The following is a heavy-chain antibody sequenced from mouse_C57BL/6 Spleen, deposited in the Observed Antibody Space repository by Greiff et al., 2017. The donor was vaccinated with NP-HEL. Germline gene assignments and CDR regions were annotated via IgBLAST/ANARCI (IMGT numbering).Heavy chain of an antibody. CDR3: AIQLGVITTVVAVDY. D-gene: IGHD1-1*01. J-gene: IGHJ2*01. CDR1: GYTFTSYW. CDR2: IDPSDSYT. Sequence: QVQLQQPGAELVRPGTSVKLSCKASGYTFTSYWMHWVKQRPGQGLEWIGVIDPSDSYTNYNQKFKGKATLTVDTSSSTAYMQLSSLTSEDSAVYYCAIQLGVITTVVAVDYWGQGTTLTVSS. V-gene: IGHV1-59*01.